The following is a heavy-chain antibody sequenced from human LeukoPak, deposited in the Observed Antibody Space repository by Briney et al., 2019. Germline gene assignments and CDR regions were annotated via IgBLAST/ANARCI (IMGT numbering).Heavy chain of an antibody. V-gene: IGHV3-11*01. Sequence: PGGSLRLSCAASGFTFSDYYMSWIRQAPGKGLEWVSYISSSGSTIYYADSVKGRFTISRDNSKNTLYLQMNSLRAEDTAVYYCARDWGSGSFYAEPYFDYWGQGTLVTVSS. J-gene: IGHJ4*02. CDR3: ARDWGSGSFYAEPYFDY. CDR2: ISSSGSTI. CDR1: GFTFSDYY. D-gene: IGHD3-10*01.